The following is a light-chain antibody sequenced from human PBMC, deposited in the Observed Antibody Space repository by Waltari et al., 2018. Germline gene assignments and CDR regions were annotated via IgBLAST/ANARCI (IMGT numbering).Light chain of an antibody. V-gene: IGKV2-29*02. CDR3: MQALQTPWT. CDR2: RVS. CDR1: QSLLHSNGNTY. Sequence: DIVMTQTPLSLPVTPGEPASISCRSSQSLLHSNGNTYLYWYLQKPGQPPRLLIYRVSNRFSGVPDRFSGSGSGTDFTLKISRVEAEDVGVYYCMQALQTPWTFGQGTKVDIK. J-gene: IGKJ1*01.